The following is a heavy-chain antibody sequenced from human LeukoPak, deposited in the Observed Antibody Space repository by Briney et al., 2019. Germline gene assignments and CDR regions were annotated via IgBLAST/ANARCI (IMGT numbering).Heavy chain of an antibody. V-gene: IGHV1-69*05. CDR3: ARATHSGSYYYYTDV. J-gene: IGHJ6*03. CDR1: GDTFSSFA. CDR2: VIPVFGTA. Sequence: ASVKVSCKASGDTFSSFAITWVRQAPGQGLEWMGGVIPVFGTANYARRFQGRVTITTDGSTSTAYMELSSLRSEDTAVYYCARATHSGSYYYYTDVWGQGTTVTVSS. D-gene: IGHD1-26*01.